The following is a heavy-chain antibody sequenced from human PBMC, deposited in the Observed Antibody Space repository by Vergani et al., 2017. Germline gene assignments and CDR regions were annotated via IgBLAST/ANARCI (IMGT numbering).Heavy chain of an antibody. CDR2: TIPIFGTA. J-gene: IGHJ4*02. V-gene: IGHV1-69*14. CDR1: GGTSSSYV. CDR3: ASLLQQLVL. D-gene: IGHD6-13*01. Sequence: QVQLVQSGAEVKKPGSWVKVSCKASGGTSSSYVSSWVRQAPGQGLEWMGRTIPIFGTANYAQKFQGRVTITADKSTSTAYMELSSLRSEDTAVYYCASLLQQLVLWGQGTLVTVSS.